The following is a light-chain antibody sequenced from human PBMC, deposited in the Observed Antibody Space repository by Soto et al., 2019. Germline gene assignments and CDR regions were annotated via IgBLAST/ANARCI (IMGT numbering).Light chain of an antibody. Sequence: QAVVTQPPSASGTPGQRVTLSCSGSSSNIGSNTVNWYQQLPGTAPKLLIYSDDQRPSGVPDRFSGSKSGTSASLAISGLQSEDEANYYCATWHDSLNGVLFGGGTKVTVL. CDR3: ATWHDSLNGVL. J-gene: IGLJ3*02. V-gene: IGLV1-44*01. CDR1: SSNIGSNT. CDR2: SDD.